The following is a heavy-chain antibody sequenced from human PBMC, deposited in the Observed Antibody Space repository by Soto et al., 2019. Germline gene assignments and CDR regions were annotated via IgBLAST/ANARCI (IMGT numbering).Heavy chain of an antibody. CDR1: GYTFSSYC. Sequence: ASVKVSCKASGYTFSSYCISWVRQAPGQGLEWMGWISAYNGSTNYAQKLQGRVTMTTDTSTSTAYMELRSLRSDDTAVYYCARTGDSSGYYYDFDYWGQGTLVTVSS. D-gene: IGHD3-22*01. J-gene: IGHJ4*02. CDR2: ISAYNGST. V-gene: IGHV1-18*01. CDR3: ARTGDSSGYYYDFDY.